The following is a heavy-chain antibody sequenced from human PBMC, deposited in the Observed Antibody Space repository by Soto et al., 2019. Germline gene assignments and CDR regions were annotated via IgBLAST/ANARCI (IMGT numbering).Heavy chain of an antibody. J-gene: IGHJ4*02. CDR1: GGSISSYY. Sequence: ETLSLTCTVSGGSISSYYWSWIRQPAGRGLEWIGRIYTSGSTNYNPSLKSRVTMSVDTSKNQFSLKLSSVTAADTAVYFCARVLQHSSWVGDDWGPGTLVTVSS. V-gene: IGHV4-4*07. D-gene: IGHD6-13*01. CDR2: IYTSGST. CDR3: ARVLQHSSWVGDD.